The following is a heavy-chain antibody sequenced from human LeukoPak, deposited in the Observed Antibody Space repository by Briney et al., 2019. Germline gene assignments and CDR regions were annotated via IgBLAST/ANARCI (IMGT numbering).Heavy chain of an antibody. J-gene: IGHJ4*02. CDR1: GGSFSGYY. D-gene: IGHD5-18*01. Sequence: PSETLSLTCAVYGGSFSGYYWSWIRQPPGKGLEWIGEINHSGSTNYNPSLKSRVTISVDTSKNQFSLKLGSVTAADTAVYYCARAKTSPRGYSYGYMYWGQGTLVTVSS. CDR2: INHSGST. V-gene: IGHV4-34*01. CDR3: ARAKTSPRGYSYGYMY.